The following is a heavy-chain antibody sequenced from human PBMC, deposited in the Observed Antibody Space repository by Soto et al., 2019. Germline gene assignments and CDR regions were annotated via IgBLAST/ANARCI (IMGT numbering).Heavy chain of an antibody. Sequence: QVQLQESGPGLVKPSETLSLTCTVSGDSISTYYWSWIRQPPGKGLEWIGYLYDSGSTHYNPSLKSRITISVDTSKNQFSLKLTSVTAADTAVYYCARENYYGSGTYCRLDVWGQGTRVTVSS. V-gene: IGHV4-59*01. CDR3: ARENYYGSGTYCRLDV. CDR2: LYDSGST. J-gene: IGHJ6*02. CDR1: GDSISTYY. D-gene: IGHD3-10*01.